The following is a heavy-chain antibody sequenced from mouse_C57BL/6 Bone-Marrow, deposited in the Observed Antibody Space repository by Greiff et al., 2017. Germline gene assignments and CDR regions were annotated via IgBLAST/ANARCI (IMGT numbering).Heavy chain of an antibody. D-gene: IGHD1-1*01. CDR3: TRDGYYGSSYYFDY. Sequence: DVMLVESGEGLVKPGGSLKLSCAASGFTFSSYAMSWVRPTPVKRLEWVAYISRGGDYIYYADTVKGRFTISRDNARNTLYLHMSSLKSEDTAMYYCTRDGYYGSSYYFDYWGQGTTLTVSA. J-gene: IGHJ2*01. V-gene: IGHV5-9-1*02. CDR2: ISRGGDYI. CDR1: GFTFSSYA.